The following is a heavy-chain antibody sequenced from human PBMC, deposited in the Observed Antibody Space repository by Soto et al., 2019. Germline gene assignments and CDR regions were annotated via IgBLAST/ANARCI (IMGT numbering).Heavy chain of an antibody. CDR2: IWYDGSNK. CDR3: AREGGYDSLYYYYYYMDV. CDR1: GFTFSSYG. V-gene: IGHV3-33*01. J-gene: IGHJ6*03. D-gene: IGHD5-12*01. Sequence: GGSLRLSCAASGFTFSSYGMHWVRQAPGKGLEWVAVIWYDGSNKYYADSVKGRFTISRDNSKNTLYLQMNSLRAEDTAVYYCAREGGYDSLYYYYYYMDVWGKGTTVTVSS.